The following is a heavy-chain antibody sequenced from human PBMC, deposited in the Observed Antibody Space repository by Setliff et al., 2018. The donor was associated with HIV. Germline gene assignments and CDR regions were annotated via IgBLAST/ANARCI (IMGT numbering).Heavy chain of an antibody. J-gene: IGHJ4*02. Sequence: LSLTCAVYGGSFSGYYWSRIRQPPGKGLEWISYLNNDGTTIYYADSVRGRFTISRDNARDSLYLQMNSLRAEDTAVYYCVRDTTSGWMLTNWGQGTLVTVSS. CDR1: GGSFSGYY. V-gene: IGHV3-11*04. D-gene: IGHD6-25*01. CDR3: VRDTTSGWMLTN. CDR2: LNNDGTTI.